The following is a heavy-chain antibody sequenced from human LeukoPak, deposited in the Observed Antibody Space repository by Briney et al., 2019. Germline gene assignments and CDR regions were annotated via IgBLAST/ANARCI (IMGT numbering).Heavy chain of an antibody. CDR3: ARDYGGNSGWFDP. D-gene: IGHD4-23*01. V-gene: IGHV1-8*01. CDR2: MNPNSGNT. J-gene: IGHJ5*02. Sequence: GASVKVSCKASGYTFTSYDPNWVRQATGQGLEWIGWMNPNSGNTGYAQKFQGRVTLTRSTSISTAYMELRSLTSEDTAVYYCARDYGGNSGWFDPWGQGTLVTVSS. CDR1: GYTFTSYD.